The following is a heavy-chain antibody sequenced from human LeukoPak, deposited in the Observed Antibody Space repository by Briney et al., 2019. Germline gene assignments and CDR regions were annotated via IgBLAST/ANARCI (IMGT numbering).Heavy chain of an antibody. Sequence: KPSETPSLTCTVSGGSIRSYFWSWLRQPPGKGLEWIGYIWDTEITDYNPSLKSRVTISLDTSKNHFSLKLRSVTAADTALYFCARGLVLATDDAFDIWGQGTLVTVSS. V-gene: IGHV4-59*01. CDR3: ARGLVLATDDAFDI. CDR2: IWDTEIT. J-gene: IGHJ3*02. D-gene: IGHD5-12*01. CDR1: GGSIRSYF.